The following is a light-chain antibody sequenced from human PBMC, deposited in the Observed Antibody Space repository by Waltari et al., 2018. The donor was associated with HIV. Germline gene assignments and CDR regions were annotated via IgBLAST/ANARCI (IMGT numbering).Light chain of an antibody. J-gene: IGKJ2*01. CDR2: GAS. CDR1: QSVSSN. Sequence: EIVMTQSPVTLSVSPGERATLSCRASQSVSSNLAWYQQKPGQAPRLLIYGASTRATGIPARFSGSASGTEFTLTISSLQSEDFAVYYCQQYNNWPRTFGQGTKLEIK. V-gene: IGKV3-15*01. CDR3: QQYNNWPRT.